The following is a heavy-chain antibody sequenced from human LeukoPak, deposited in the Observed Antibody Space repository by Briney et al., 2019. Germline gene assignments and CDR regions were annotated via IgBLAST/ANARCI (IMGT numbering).Heavy chain of an antibody. CDR2: INPNSGGT. Sequence: ASVKVSCKASGYTFTGYYMHWVRQAPGQGLEWMGWINPNSGGTDYAQKFQGKVTMTRDTSISTAYMELSRLRSDDTAVYYCARGYYGSGSYRYWGQGTLVTVSS. J-gene: IGHJ4*02. V-gene: IGHV1-2*02. CDR1: GYTFTGYY. D-gene: IGHD3-10*01. CDR3: ARGYYGSGSYRY.